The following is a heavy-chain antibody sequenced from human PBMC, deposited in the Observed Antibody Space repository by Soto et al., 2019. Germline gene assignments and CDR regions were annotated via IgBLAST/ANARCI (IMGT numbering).Heavy chain of an antibody. CDR3: ASPKVETTVTTFGPPAQVTDLANDAFDI. CDR2: IDPSDSYT. D-gene: IGHD4-4*01. CDR1: GYSFTSYW. Sequence: PGESLKISCKGSGYSFTSYWISWVRQMPGKGLEWMGRIDPSDSYTNYSPSFQGHVTISADKSISTAYLQWSSLKASDTAMYYCASPKVETTVTTFGPPAQVTDLANDAFDIWGQGTMVTVSS. J-gene: IGHJ3*02. V-gene: IGHV5-10-1*01.